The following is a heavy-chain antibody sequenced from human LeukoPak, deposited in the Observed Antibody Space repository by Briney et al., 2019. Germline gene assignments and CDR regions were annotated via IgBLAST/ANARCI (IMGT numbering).Heavy chain of an antibody. D-gene: IGHD5-18*01. Sequence: PSETLSLTCTVSGGSISSYYWSWIRQPAGKGLEWIGRIYTSGSTNYNPSLKSRVTISVDTSKNQFSLKLSSVTAADTAVYYCARQRRPGYSYGPFDYWGQGTLVTVSS. CDR3: ARQRRPGYSYGPFDY. CDR1: GGSISSYY. CDR2: IYTSGST. J-gene: IGHJ4*02. V-gene: IGHV4-4*07.